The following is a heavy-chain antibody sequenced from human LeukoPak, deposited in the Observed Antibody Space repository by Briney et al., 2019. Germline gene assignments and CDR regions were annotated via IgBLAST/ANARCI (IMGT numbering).Heavy chain of an antibody. V-gene: IGHV4-59*01. CDR3: ARGWNYYDSSGYFVGAFDI. D-gene: IGHD3-22*01. Sequence: SETLSLTCTVSGGSISSYYWSWIRQPPGKGLEWIGYIYYSGSTNYNPSLKSRVTISVDTSKNQFSLKLSSVTAADTAVYYCARGWNYYDSSGYFVGAFDIWGQGTMVTVSS. J-gene: IGHJ3*02. CDR2: IYYSGST. CDR1: GGSISSYY.